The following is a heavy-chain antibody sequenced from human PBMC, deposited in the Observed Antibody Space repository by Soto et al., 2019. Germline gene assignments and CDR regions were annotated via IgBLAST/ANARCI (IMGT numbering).Heavy chain of an antibody. J-gene: IGHJ1*01. CDR1: AFILEDYA. Sequence: PEGSRRPSCGPSAFILEDYAMHSDRQAPGKGLEWVSGLNWNGVHKGYGDSVLGRFTFSRDNDKKSLYQELNYQRPEDTALYFRPQDADRLGELWEYFRDWGQGAPVTDSS. CDR3: PQDADRLGELWEYFRD. V-gene: IGHV3-9*01. CDR2: LNWNGVHK. D-gene: IGHD3-16*01.